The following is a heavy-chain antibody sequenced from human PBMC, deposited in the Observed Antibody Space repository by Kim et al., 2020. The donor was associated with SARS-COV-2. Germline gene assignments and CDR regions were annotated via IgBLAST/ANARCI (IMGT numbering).Heavy chain of an antibody. CDR2: INSDGSST. D-gene: IGHD2-2*01. J-gene: IGHJ6*02. Sequence: GGSLRLSCAASGFTFSSYWMHWVRQAPGKGLVWVSRINSDGSSTSYADSVKGRFTISRDNAKNTLYLQMNSLRAEDTAVYYCARGCTTCYVGNYGMDVWGQGTTVTVSS. CDR1: GFTFSSYW. CDR3: ARGCTTCYVGNYGMDV. V-gene: IGHV3-74*01.